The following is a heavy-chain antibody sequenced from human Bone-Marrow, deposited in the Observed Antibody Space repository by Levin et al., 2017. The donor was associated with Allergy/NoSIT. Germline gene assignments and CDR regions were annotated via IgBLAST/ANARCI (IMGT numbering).Heavy chain of an antibody. CDR2: ISSSGNTI. CDR1: EFTFSSDA. J-gene: IGHJ6*02. D-gene: IGHD1-14*01. V-gene: IGHV3-48*03. Sequence: GGSLRLSCAASEFTFSSDAMNWVRQSPGKGLEWLSYISSSGNTIYYADSVKGRFTISRDNAKNVLYLQMNRLRVEDTAVYYCARVELTGSTWAYHYNGMDVWGQGTTVTVSS. CDR3: ARVELTGSTWAYHYNGMDV.